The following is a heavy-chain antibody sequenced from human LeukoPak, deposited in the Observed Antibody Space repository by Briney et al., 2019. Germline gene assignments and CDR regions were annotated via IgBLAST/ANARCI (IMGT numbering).Heavy chain of an antibody. V-gene: IGHV3-11*01. CDR3: AKDPDCTSGICYTFFDY. CDR2: ISSSGDTM. Sequence: GGSLRLSCAPSGFTFSDYYMSWIRQAPGKGLEWVSYISSSGDTMYYAASVKGRFTISRDNAKNTLYLQMNSLRAVDTAVYYCAKDPDCTSGICYTFFDYWGRGTLVTVSS. CDR1: GFTFSDYY. J-gene: IGHJ4*02. D-gene: IGHD2-8*01.